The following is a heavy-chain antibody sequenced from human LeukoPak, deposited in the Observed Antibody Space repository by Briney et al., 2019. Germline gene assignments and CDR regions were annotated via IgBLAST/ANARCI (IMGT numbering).Heavy chain of an antibody. D-gene: IGHD3-22*01. J-gene: IGHJ4*02. CDR2: IRSKANSYAT. V-gene: IGHV3-73*01. CDR3: TRLSYYYDSSGYYEDY. Sequence: PGGSLRLSCAASGFTFSGSAMHWVRQASGKGLEWVGRIRSKANSYATAYAASVKGRFTISRDDSKNTAYLQMNSLKTEDTAVYYCTRLSYYYDSSGYYEDYWGQGTLVTVSS. CDR1: GFTFSGSA.